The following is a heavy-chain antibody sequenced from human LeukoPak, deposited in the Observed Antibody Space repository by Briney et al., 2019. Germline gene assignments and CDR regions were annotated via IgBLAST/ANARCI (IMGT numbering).Heavy chain of an antibody. Sequence: ASVKVSCKASGYTFTSYDINWVRQATGQGLEWMGWMNPNSGNTGYAQKFQGRVTITRNTSISTAYMELSSLRSEDTAVYYRARGGAYSSGWTEFDYWGQGTLVTVSS. CDR3: ARGGAYSSGWTEFDY. CDR1: GYTFTSYD. J-gene: IGHJ4*02. D-gene: IGHD6-19*01. CDR2: MNPNSGNT. V-gene: IGHV1-8*03.